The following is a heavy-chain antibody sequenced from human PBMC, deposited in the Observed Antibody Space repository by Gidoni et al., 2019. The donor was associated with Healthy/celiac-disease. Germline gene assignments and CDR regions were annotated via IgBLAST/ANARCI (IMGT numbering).Heavy chain of an antibody. CDR2: IIPILGIA. CDR1: SYT. Sequence: SYTISWVRQAPGQGLEWMGRIIPILGIANYAQKFQGRVTITADKSTSTAYMELSSLRSEDTAVYYCARGGSYPYYFDYWGQGTLVTVSS. CDR3: ARGGSYPYYFDY. J-gene: IGHJ4*02. D-gene: IGHD1-26*01. V-gene: IGHV1-69*02.